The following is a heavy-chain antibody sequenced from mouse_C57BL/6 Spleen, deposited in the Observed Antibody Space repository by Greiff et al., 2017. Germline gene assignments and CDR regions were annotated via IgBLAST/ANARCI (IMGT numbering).Heavy chain of an antibody. V-gene: IGHV6-6*01. D-gene: IGHD1-1*01. CDR3: TRAYGSSYPYYFDY. CDR2: IRNKANNPAT. Sequence: EVKVVESGGGLVQPGGSMKLSCAASGFTFSDAWMDWVRQSPEKGLEWVAEIRNKANNPATNYAESVKGRFTISRDDSKSSVYLQMNSLRAEDTGIYYCTRAYGSSYPYYFDYWGQGTTLTVSS. J-gene: IGHJ2*01. CDR1: GFTFSDAW.